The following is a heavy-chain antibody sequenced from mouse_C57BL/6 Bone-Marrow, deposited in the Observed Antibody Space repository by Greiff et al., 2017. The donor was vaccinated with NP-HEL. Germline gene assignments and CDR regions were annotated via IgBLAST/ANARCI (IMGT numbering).Heavy chain of an antibody. CDR2: IYPRSGNT. J-gene: IGHJ3*01. Sequence: VQLKQSGAELARPGASVKLSCKASGYTFTSYGISWVKQRTGQGLEWIGEIYPRSGNTYYNEKFKGKATLTADKSSSTAYMELRSLTSEDSAVYFCARRGIGLRAWFAYWGQGTLVTVSA. CDR1: GYTFTSYG. V-gene: IGHV1-81*01. D-gene: IGHD2-4*01. CDR3: ARRGIGLRAWFAY.